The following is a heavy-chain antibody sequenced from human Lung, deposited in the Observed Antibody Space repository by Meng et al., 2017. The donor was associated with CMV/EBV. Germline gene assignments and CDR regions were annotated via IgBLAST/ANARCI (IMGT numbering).Heavy chain of an antibody. V-gene: IGHV1-18*01. CDR2: ISTYTGNT. J-gene: IGHJ6*02. Sequence: ASXXVSXKASGYTFNNYTIITWVRQAPGEGLEWMGQISTYTGNTIYAQKLQGRVTMTTDTSTSTAYMELRSLRSDDSSVYFCAREYDGSVNYGMDVWGQGXTVTVSS. CDR1: GYTFNNYT. CDR3: AREYDGSVNYGMDV. D-gene: IGHD3-22*01.